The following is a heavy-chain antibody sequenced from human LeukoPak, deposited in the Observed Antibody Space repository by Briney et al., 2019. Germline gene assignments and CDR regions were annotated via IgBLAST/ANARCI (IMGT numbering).Heavy chain of an antibody. D-gene: IGHD3-16*01. J-gene: IGHJ3*01. Sequence: AETLSLTCTVSGGFISSFYWNWIRQPPGKGLEWVGYVFYSGNTNYNPSRGSRVTISEDTSKKHFFLNLNALNAAETDVYYCARGLPGRDAFDVWGQGTVVTVSS. CDR2: VFYSGNT. V-gene: IGHV4-59*13. CDR1: GGFISSFY. CDR3: ARGLPGRDAFDV.